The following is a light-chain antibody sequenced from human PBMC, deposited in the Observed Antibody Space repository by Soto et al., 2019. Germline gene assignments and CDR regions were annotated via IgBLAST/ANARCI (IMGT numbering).Light chain of an antibody. CDR1: SSDVGAYNY. CDR3: NSFTSSSTVV. Sequence: QSALTQPASVSGSPGQSITISCTGTSSDVGAYNYVSWCQQHPGKAPKLMIYEVSNRPSGVSNRFSGSKSGNTASLTISGLQTEDEADYYCNSFTSSSTVVFGGGTKVTVL. V-gene: IGLV2-14*01. J-gene: IGLJ2*01. CDR2: EVS.